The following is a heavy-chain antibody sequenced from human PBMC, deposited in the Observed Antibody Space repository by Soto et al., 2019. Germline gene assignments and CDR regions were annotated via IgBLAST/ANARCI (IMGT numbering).Heavy chain of an antibody. CDR3: ARYSSWYGAFDI. CDR1: GYTFTSYD. J-gene: IGHJ3*02. D-gene: IGHD6-13*01. CDR2: MNPNSGNT. V-gene: IGHV1-8*01. Sequence: ASVKVSCKAPGYTFTSYDINWVRQATGQGLEWMGWMNPNSGNTGYAQKFQGRVTMTRNTSISTAYMELSSLRSEDTAVYYCARYSSWYGAFDIWGQGTMVTVSS.